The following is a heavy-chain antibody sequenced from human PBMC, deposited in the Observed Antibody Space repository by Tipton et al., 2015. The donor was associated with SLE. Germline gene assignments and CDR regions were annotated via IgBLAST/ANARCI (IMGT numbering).Heavy chain of an antibody. J-gene: IGHJ4*02. CDR3: ARGSGYCSSTSCYTPLDY. Sequence: TLSLTCAVYGGSFSGYYWSWIRQPPGKGLEWIGEINHSGSTNYNPSLKSRVSISVDTSKNQFSLKLRSVTAADTAVYYCARGSGYCSSTSCYTPLDYWGQGTLVTVSS. V-gene: IGHV4-34*01. CDR1: GGSFSGYY. CDR2: INHSGST. D-gene: IGHD2-2*02.